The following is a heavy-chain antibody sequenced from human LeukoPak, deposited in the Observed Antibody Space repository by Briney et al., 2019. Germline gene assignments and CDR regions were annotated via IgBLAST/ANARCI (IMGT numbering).Heavy chain of an antibody. CDR3: ARSYDTNFDY. V-gene: IGHV4-59*01. J-gene: IGHJ4*02. D-gene: IGHD3-3*01. Sequence: PSETLSLTCTVSGGSISSYYWSWIRQPPGKGLEWIGYIYYSGSTNYNPSLKSRVTISVDTSKNQFSLKLSSVAAADTAVYYCARSYDTNFDYWGQGTLVTVSS. CDR2: IYYSGST. CDR1: GGSISSYY.